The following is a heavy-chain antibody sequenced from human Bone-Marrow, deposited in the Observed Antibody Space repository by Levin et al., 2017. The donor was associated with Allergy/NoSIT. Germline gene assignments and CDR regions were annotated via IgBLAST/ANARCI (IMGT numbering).Heavy chain of an antibody. J-gene: IGHJ3*02. D-gene: IGHD3-22*01. CDR3: ARSFSMIALHDI. CDR1: GFTFSSAY. Sequence: GESLKISCAASGFTFSSAYMTWVRQAPGKGLEWVGHIKTNSDGGTADYGAPVKGRFTISRDDSKSMLYLQMNSLRAEDTAVYYCARSFSMIALHDIWGQGTMVTVSS. CDR2: IKTNSDGGTA. V-gene: IGHV3-15*01.